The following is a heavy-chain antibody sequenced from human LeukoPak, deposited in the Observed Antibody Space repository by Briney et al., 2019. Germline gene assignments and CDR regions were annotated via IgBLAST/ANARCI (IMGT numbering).Heavy chain of an antibody. Sequence: GGSLRLSCAASGFTFSSYGMSWVRQAPGKGLEWVSEISVSGGSTHYADSVKGRFTMSRDNSKTTLYLQMNSLRPEDTAVYYCAKHYYDTSGSFYCFDSWGQGTLVTVSS. CDR2: ISVSGGST. J-gene: IGHJ4*02. V-gene: IGHV3-23*01. CDR3: AKHYYDTSGSFYCFDS. CDR1: GFTFSSYG. D-gene: IGHD3-22*01.